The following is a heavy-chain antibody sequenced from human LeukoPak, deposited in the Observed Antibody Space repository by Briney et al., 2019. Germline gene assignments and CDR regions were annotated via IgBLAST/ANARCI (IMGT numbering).Heavy chain of an antibody. Sequence: NPSETLSLICSVSGGSISGYYWSWIRQPAGKGLEWIGRIYTSGSTNYNPSLKSRVTMSVDTSKNQFSLKLSYVTAADTAVYYCARVDVFGVVSSDYYYYYMDVWGKGTTVTVSS. CDR2: IYTSGST. CDR1: GGSISGYY. V-gene: IGHV4-4*07. D-gene: IGHD3-3*01. CDR3: ARVDVFGVVSSDYYYYYMDV. J-gene: IGHJ6*03.